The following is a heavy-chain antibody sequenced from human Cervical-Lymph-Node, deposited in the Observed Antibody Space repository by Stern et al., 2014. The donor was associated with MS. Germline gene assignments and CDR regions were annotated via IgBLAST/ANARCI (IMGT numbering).Heavy chain of an antibody. Sequence: QLVQSGPEVKKPGTSVKVSCNASGFTFTSSAVQWVRQARGQRLEWIGWIVVGSGNTNHAHKFQERVTITRDMSTSTAYMELSSLRSEDTAVYYCAAEPMYYSDSVGAFDIWGQGTMVTVSS. CDR3: AAEPMYYSDSVGAFDI. CDR2: IVVGSGNT. V-gene: IGHV1-58*01. D-gene: IGHD3-22*01. CDR1: GFTFTSSA. J-gene: IGHJ3*02.